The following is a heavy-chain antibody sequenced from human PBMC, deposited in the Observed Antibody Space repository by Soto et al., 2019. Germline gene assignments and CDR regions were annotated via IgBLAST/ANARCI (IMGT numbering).Heavy chain of an antibody. D-gene: IGHD3-9*01. CDR2: ISWNSGGI. CDR1: GFTFDDYA. Sequence: GGSLRLSCAASGFTFDDYAMHWVRQGPGKGLEWVSGISWNSGGIGYADSVKGRFTISRDNAKNSLYLQMDRLRPEDTAFYYCAKSPHDILIGSAFDYWGQGTLVTVSS. CDR3: AKSPHDILIGSAFDY. J-gene: IGHJ4*02. V-gene: IGHV3-9*01.